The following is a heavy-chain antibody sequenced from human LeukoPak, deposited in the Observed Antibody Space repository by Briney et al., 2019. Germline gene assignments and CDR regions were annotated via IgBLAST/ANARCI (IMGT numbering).Heavy chain of an antibody. CDR2: ISGSGGST. D-gene: IGHD3-10*01. CDR3: ARAPRWFGELAE. CDR1: GFTFSSYA. V-gene: IGHV3-23*01. J-gene: IGHJ4*02. Sequence: GGSLRLSCAASGFTFSSYAMSWVRQAPGKGLEWVSAISGSGGSTYYADSVKGRFTISRDNSKNTLYLQMNSLRAEDTAVYYCARAPRWFGELAEWGQGTLVTVSS.